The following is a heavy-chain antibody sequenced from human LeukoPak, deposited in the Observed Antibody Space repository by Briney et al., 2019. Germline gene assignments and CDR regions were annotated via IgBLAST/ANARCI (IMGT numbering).Heavy chain of an antibody. J-gene: IGHJ4*02. CDR3: AREAAAYGDYVDY. Sequence: PGGSLRLSCAASGFTFSSYWMHWVRQAPGKGLVWVSRINSDGSSTSYADSVKGRFTISRDNAKNTLYLQMNSLRAEDTAVYYCAREAAAYGDYVDYWGQGTLVTVSS. CDR2: INSDGSST. V-gene: IGHV3-74*01. CDR1: GFTFSSYW. D-gene: IGHD4-17*01.